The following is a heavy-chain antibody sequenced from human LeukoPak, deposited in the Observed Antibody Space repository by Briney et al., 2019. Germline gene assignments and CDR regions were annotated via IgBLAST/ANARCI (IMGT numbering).Heavy chain of an antibody. CDR1: GITLSNYG. CDR3: AKHLHQGSYHDYYYGMDV. Sequence: GGSLRLSCAVSGITLSNYGMSWVRQAPGKGLEWVSYISSSGSTIYYADSVKGRFTISRDNAKNSLYLQMNSLRADDTALYYCAKHLHQGSYHDYYYGMDVWGQGTTVTVSS. J-gene: IGHJ6*02. V-gene: IGHV3-48*04. CDR2: ISSSGSTI. D-gene: IGHD1-14*01.